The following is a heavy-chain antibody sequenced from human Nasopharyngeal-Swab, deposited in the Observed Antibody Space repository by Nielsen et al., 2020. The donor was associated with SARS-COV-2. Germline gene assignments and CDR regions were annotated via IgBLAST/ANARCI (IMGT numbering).Heavy chain of an antibody. CDR1: GGTFSSYA. J-gene: IGHJ5*02. D-gene: IGHD3-10*01. CDR2: IIPIFGTA. Sequence: SVKVSCKASGGTFSSYAISWVRQAPGQGLEWMGGIIPIFGTANYAQKFQGRVTITADKSTSTAYMELSSLRSEDTAVYYCAREDYYSSGSHDPLRWFDPWGQGTLVTVSS. CDR3: AREDYYSSGSHDPLRWFDP. V-gene: IGHV1-69*06.